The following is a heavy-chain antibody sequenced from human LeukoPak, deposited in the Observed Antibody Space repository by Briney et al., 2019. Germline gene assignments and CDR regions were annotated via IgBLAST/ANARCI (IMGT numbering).Heavy chain of an antibody. J-gene: IGHJ4*02. CDR3: AKDQGAYDFWSGYPIDY. CDR2: ISYDGNNK. Sequence: PGRSLRLSCAASGFTFSNYDIHWVRQAPGKGLEWVAVISYDGNNKYYADSVKGRFTISRDNSKNTLYLQMNSLRAEDTAVYYCAKDQGAYDFWSGYPIDYWGQGTLVTVSS. V-gene: IGHV3-30-3*01. D-gene: IGHD3-3*01. CDR1: GFTFSNYD.